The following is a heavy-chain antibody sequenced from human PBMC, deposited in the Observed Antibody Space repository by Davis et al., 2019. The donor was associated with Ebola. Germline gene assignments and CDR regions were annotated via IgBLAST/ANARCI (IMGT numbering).Heavy chain of an antibody. V-gene: IGHV3-13*01. CDR1: GFTIRSYD. D-gene: IGHD6-13*01. J-gene: IGHJ5*01. CDR2: IGAAGDT. Sequence: PGGFLRLSCAASGFTIRSYDMHWVRQATGKGLEWVSAIGAAGDTYYPVSVKGRFTISRENAKNSLYLQMNSLRAEDTAVYYCARAGFGSTWFDCWGQGILVTVSS. CDR3: ARAGFGSTWFDC.